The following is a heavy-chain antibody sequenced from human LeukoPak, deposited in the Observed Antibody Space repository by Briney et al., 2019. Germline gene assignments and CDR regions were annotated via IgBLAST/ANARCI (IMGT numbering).Heavy chain of an antibody. CDR1: GFSFSNHW. Sequence: GGSLRLSCAASGFSFSNHWMTWVRQAPGKGLEWVANIKQDGSDKNHVDSVKGRFTISRDNAKNTLYLQMNSPRAEDTALYYCARDGTFRLDSWGQGTLVTVSS. D-gene: IGHD1-26*01. CDR3: ARDGTFRLDS. CDR2: IKQDGSDK. V-gene: IGHV3-7*05. J-gene: IGHJ4*02.